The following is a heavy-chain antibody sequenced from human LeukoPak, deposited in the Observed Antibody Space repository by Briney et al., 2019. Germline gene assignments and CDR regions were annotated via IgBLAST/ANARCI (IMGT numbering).Heavy chain of an antibody. CDR2: IYYGGST. D-gene: IGHD3-22*01. CDR1: GGSISSGGYY. Sequence: PSANLSLTCTVSGGSISSGGYYWSWIRQHPGKGLEWIGYIYYGGSTYYNPSLKSRVTISVDTSKNQFSLKLSSVTAADTAVYYCARARRDYYDSSGYGEYFDYWGQGTLVTVSS. CDR3: ARARRDYYDSSGYGEYFDY. J-gene: IGHJ4*02. V-gene: IGHV4-30-4*08.